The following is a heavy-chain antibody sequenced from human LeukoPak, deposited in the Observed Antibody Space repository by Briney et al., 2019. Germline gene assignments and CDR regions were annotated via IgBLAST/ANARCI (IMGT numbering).Heavy chain of an antibody. CDR3: ARTIYTGNDRDYFDY. J-gene: IGHJ4*02. CDR1: GYAFTSYA. Sequence: ASVKVSCKASGYAFTSYAMHWVRQAPGQRLEWMGWINAGNGNTKYSQKFQGRVTITRDTSASTAYMELSSLRSEDTAVYFCARTIYTGNDRDYFDYWGQGTLVTVSS. D-gene: IGHD1-1*01. CDR2: INAGNGNT. V-gene: IGHV1-3*01.